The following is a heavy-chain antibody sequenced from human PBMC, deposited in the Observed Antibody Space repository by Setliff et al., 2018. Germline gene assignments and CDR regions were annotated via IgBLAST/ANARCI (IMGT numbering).Heavy chain of an antibody. CDR2: VHDNGET. Sequence: SLTCTVSGGSVNDYYWSWIRRPPGKGLEWIAYVHDNGETNQNPSLKSRVTISVDTSKNQFSLKMTSVTAAGTAIYYCARGSTGIYDPWGQGILVTVSS. J-gene: IGHJ5*02. CDR1: GGSVNDYY. V-gene: IGHV4-59*02. D-gene: IGHD1-1*01. CDR3: ARGSTGIYDP.